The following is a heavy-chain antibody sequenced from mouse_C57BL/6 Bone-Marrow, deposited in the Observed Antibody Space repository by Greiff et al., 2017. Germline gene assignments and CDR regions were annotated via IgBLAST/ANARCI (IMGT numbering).Heavy chain of an antibody. Sequence: EVMLVESGGGLVKPGGSLKLSCAASGFTFSDYGMHWVRQAPEKGLEWVAYISSGSSTIYYADTVKGRFTISRDNAKNTLFLQMTSLRSEDTAMYYCARGTTVARHYYAIDYWGQGTSVTVSS. CDR2: ISSGSSTI. D-gene: IGHD1-1*01. CDR1: GFTFSDYG. J-gene: IGHJ4*01. V-gene: IGHV5-17*01. CDR3: ARGTTVARHYYAIDY.